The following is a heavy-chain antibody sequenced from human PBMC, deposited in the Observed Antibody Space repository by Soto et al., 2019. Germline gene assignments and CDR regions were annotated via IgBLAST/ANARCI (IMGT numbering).Heavy chain of an antibody. J-gene: IGHJ6*02. CDR2: VKPDGSAT. CDR1: GFTFNYYW. CDR3: ARDRERVTVNGGIALGAMEV. D-gene: IGHD3-22*01. V-gene: IGHV3-7*03. Sequence: GGSLRLSCAASGFTFNYYWMTWVRQAPGKGLEWVANVKPDGSATFYADSLKGRFTISRDNAKNSVSLQMDSLRADDAAVYYCARDRERVTVNGGIALGAMEVWGHGTTVTVSS.